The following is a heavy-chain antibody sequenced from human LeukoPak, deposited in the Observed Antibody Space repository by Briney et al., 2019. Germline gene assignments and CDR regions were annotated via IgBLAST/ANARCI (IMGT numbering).Heavy chain of an antibody. Sequence: PGGSLRLSCAASGFTFSSYGMHWVRQAPGKGLEWVAFIRYDGSNKYYADSVKGRFTISRDNSKNTLYLQMNSLRAEDTAVYYCAKPTYGSGRTNWFDPWGQRTLVTVSS. V-gene: IGHV3-30*02. CDR2: IRYDGSNK. CDR3: AKPTYGSGRTNWFDP. J-gene: IGHJ5*02. D-gene: IGHD3-10*01. CDR1: GFTFSSYG.